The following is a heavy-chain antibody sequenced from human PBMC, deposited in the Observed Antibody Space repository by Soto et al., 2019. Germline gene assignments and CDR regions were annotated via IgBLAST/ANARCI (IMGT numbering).Heavy chain of an antibody. V-gene: IGHV1-8*01. CDR3: AGPWNKQ. J-gene: IGHJ4*02. D-gene: IGHD1-1*01. Sequence: QVQLVQSGAEVKKPGASVKVSCKASGYTFTSYNINWVRQATGQGLERMGWMNPHSGNTGYAQKFQGRVTMTRDTSISTAYMELSSLRSEDTAVSYCAGPWNKQWGQGTLVTVSS. CDR1: GYTFTSYN. CDR2: MNPHSGNT.